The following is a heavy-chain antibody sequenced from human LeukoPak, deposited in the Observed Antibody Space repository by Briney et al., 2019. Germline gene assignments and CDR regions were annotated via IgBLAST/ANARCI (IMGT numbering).Heavy chain of an antibody. CDR3: ASRATVTTDRFWFDP. CDR1: GFTVSSNY. Sequence: GGSLRLSCAASGFTVSSNYMSWVRQAPGKGLQWVSVIYSGGSTYYADSVKGRFTISRDNSKNTLYLQMNSLRAEDTAVYYCASRATVTTDRFWFDPWGQGTLVTVSS. D-gene: IGHD4-11*01. J-gene: IGHJ5*02. V-gene: IGHV3-53*01. CDR2: IYSGGST.